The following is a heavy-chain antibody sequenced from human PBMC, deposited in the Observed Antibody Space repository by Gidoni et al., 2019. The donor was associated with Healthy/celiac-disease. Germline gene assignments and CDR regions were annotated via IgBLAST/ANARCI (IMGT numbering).Heavy chain of an antibody. CDR2: IYYSGST. V-gene: IGHV4-39*01. CDR3: ARHWVRSRGYDFWSGPPTEFDY. J-gene: IGHJ4*02. D-gene: IGHD3-3*01. CDR1: GGSISSSRYY. Sequence: QLQLQESGPGLVKPSETLSLTCTVSGGSISSSRYYCGWIRQPPGKGLEWIGSIYYSGSTYYNPSLKSRVTISVDTSKNQFSLKLSSVTAADTAVYYCARHWVRSRGYDFWSGPPTEFDYWGQGTLVTVSS.